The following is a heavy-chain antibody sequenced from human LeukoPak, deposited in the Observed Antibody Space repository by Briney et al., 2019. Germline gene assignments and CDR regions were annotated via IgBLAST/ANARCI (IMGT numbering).Heavy chain of an antibody. CDR1: GHTLNEVS. CDR3: ATENFGLGSPFDP. CDR2: FDPEDGER. J-gene: IGHJ5*02. D-gene: IGHD3-16*01. Sequence: ASVKVSWKVSGHTLNEVSMHWVRQAPGKVLEWMGGFDPEDGERIYAQKFQGRVTMTEDTSTDTAYMELSSLTSEDTAMYYCATENFGLGSPFDPWGQGTLVTVSS. V-gene: IGHV1-24*01.